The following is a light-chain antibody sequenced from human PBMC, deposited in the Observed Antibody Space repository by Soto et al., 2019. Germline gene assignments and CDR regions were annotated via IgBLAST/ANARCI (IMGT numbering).Light chain of an antibody. CDR3: LLYYGGAQV. J-gene: IGLJ2*01. CDR1: TGAVTSCYY. CDR2: RTS. Sequence: QTVVTQEPSLTVSPGGTVTLTCASSTGAVTSCYYPNGFQQKHGQAPMALIYRTSNKHSWTPARFSGSLLGGNAALTLSGVQPEDEAEYYRLLYYGGAQVFGGGTKLTVL. V-gene: IGLV7-43*01.